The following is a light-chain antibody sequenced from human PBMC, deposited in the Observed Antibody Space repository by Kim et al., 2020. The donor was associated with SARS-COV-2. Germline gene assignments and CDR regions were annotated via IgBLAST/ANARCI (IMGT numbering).Light chain of an antibody. Sequence: WAPGESATLSCRASQSVSSYLAWYQQKPGQAPRLLIYDASNRATGIPARFSGSGSGTDFTLTISSLEPEDFAVYYCQQRSNWPPAFGQGTKVDIK. CDR2: DAS. CDR3: QQRSNWPPA. V-gene: IGKV3-11*01. CDR1: QSVSSY. J-gene: IGKJ1*01.